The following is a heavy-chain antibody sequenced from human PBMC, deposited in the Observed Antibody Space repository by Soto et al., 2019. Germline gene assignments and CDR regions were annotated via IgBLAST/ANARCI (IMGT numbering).Heavy chain of an antibody. CDR3: ARVIVTPAGRYFDP. CDR1: DVSINTYY. V-gene: IGHV4-4*07. D-gene: IGHD3-22*01. Sequence: SETLSLSCTLSDVSINTYYWSWIRPPAGKGLEWIGRMYITGTTNYNPSLKSRVTMSLDTSKNQFSLKLSSVTAADTAVYYCARVIVTPAGRYFDPWGQGILVTVSS. CDR2: MYITGTT. J-gene: IGHJ5*02.